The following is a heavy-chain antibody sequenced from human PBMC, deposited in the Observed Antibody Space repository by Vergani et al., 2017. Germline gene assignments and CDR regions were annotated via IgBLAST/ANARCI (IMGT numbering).Heavy chain of an antibody. Sequence: QVQLQESGPGLVKPSQTLSLTCTVSGGSISSYYWSWIRQPPGKGLEWIGYIYYSGSTNYNPSLKSRVTISVDTAKNQFSLKLSSVTAADTAVYYCARDRSDYDFWSGYYGGTYGMDVWGQGTTVTVSS. D-gene: IGHD3-3*01. CDR3: ARDRSDYDFWSGYYGGTYGMDV. CDR1: GGSISSYY. CDR2: IYYSGST. J-gene: IGHJ6*02. V-gene: IGHV4-59*01.